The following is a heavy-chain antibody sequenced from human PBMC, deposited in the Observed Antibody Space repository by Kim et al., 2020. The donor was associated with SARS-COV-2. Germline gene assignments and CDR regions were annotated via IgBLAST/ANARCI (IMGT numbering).Heavy chain of an antibody. Sequence: GGSLRLSCAASGFTFDDYAMHWVRQAPGKGLEWVSLISGDGGSTYYADSVKGRFTISRDNSKNSLYLQMNSLRTEDTALYYCAKDHGFGGVSRPPAVGYYYYGMDVWGQGTTVTVSS. CDR2: ISGDGGST. J-gene: IGHJ6*02. CDR1: GFTFDDYA. V-gene: IGHV3-43*02. CDR3: AKDHGFGGVSRPPAVGYYYYGMDV. D-gene: IGHD3-16*01.